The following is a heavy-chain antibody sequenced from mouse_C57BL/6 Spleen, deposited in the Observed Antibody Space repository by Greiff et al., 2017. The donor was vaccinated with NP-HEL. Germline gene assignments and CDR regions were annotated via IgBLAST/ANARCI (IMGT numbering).Heavy chain of an antibody. CDR1: GFTFSSYA. Sequence: EVQRVESGEGLVKPGGSLKLSCAASGFTFSSYAMSWVRQTPEKRLEWVAYISSGGDYIYYADTVKGRFTISRDNARNTLYLQMSSLKSEDTAMYYCTRVDGYYEGFAYWGQGTLVTVSA. CDR3: TRVDGYYEGFAY. D-gene: IGHD2-3*01. J-gene: IGHJ3*01. V-gene: IGHV5-9-1*02. CDR2: ISSGGDYI.